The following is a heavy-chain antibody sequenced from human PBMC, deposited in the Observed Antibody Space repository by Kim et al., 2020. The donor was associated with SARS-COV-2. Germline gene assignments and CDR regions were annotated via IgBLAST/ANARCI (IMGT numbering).Heavy chain of an antibody. CDR2: ISAYNGYT. CDR1: GYTFTNYG. V-gene: IGHV1-18*01. CDR3: ARGSVVLGVVGLISPYYYYIMDV. D-gene: IGHD3-10*01. J-gene: IGHJ6*02. Sequence: ASVKVSCKASGYTFTNYGINWVRQAPGQGLEWMGWISAYNGYTNYAQKLQGRVTMTTDTSTTTAYMELGSLRSDDTAVYYCARGSVVLGVVGLISPYYYYIMDVWGQGTTVTVSS.